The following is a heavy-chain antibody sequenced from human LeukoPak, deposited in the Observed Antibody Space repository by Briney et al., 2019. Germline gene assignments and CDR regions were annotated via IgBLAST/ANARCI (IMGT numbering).Heavy chain of an antibody. CDR2: IYTSGST. CDR1: GGSISSYY. V-gene: IGHV4-4*07. J-gene: IGHJ6*03. CDR3: ARDNSNYYYYYMGV. Sequence: SETLSLTCTVSGGSISSYYWSWIRQPAGKGLEWIGRIYTSGSTNHNPSLKSRVTMSVDTSKNQFSLKLSSVTAADTAVYYCARDNSNYYYYYMGVWGKGTTVTVSS. D-gene: IGHD4-11*01.